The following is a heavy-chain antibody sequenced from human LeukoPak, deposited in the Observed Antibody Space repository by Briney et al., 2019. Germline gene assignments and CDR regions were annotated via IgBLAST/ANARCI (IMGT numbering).Heavy chain of an antibody. Sequence: GGSLRLSSAASGFTFSSYVMHWVRQAPGKGLEWVALITYDGSSKYYADSVKGRFTISRDNSKNTLYLQMSCLRAEDTAVYYCAREQRGYDCYYWGQGTLVTVSS. CDR1: GFTFSSYV. CDR3: AREQRGYDCYY. V-gene: IGHV3-30-3*01. J-gene: IGHJ4*02. CDR2: ITYDGSSK. D-gene: IGHD5-12*01.